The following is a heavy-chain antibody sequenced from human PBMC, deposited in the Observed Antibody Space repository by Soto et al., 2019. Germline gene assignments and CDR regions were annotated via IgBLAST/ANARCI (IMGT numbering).Heavy chain of an antibody. CDR2: INHSGST. J-gene: IGHJ6*03. D-gene: IGHD5-18*01. CDR3: ARVRGYSYGYPYYYYMAV. CDR1: GGSFSGYY. V-gene: IGHV4-34*01. Sequence: SETLSLTCAVYGGSFSGYYWSWIRQPPGKGLEWIGEINHSGSTNYNPSLKSRVTISVDTSKNQFSLKLSSVTAADTAVYYCARVRGYSYGYPYYYYMAVWGKGTTVPVSS.